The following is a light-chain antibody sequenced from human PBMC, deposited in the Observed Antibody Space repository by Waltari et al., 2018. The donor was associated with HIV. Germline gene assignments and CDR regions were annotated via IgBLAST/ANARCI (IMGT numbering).Light chain of an antibody. CDR1: QNINSY. CDR3: QQIFSSPS. CDR2: AAS. Sequence: DIQMTQSPSSLSASVGVRVTITCRASQNINSYLNWYQHKPGKAPKLLVYAASRLQGGVPSRFSGSGSGTEFTLTISSLQPDDFATYYCQQIFSSPSFGQGTRVEIK. J-gene: IGKJ1*01. V-gene: IGKV1-39*01.